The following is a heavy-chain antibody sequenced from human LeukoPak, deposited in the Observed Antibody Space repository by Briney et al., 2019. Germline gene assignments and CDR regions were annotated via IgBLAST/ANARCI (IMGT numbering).Heavy chain of an antibody. V-gene: IGHV4-59*08. D-gene: IGHD4-17*01. CDR3: ARATSYGDYVDY. CDR2: IDYSGNT. Sequence: SETLSLTCTVSGGSISSSYWSWIRQPPGKGLGWIGYIDYSGNTNYNPSLKSRVTISVERSKNQFSLKLSSVTAADTAVYYCARATSYGDYVDYWGQGTLVTVSS. J-gene: IGHJ4*02. CDR1: GGSISSSY.